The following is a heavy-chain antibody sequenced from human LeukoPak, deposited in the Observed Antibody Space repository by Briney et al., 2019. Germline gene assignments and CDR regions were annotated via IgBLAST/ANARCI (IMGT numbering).Heavy chain of an antibody. CDR2: INWNGGST. CDR1: GFTFDDYG. D-gene: IGHD1-26*01. CDR3: ARDVGISPFSGTYPFDF. J-gene: IGHJ4*02. V-gene: IGHV3-20*04. Sequence: PGGSLRLSCAASGFTFDDYGMSWVRHAPGKGLEWVSGINWNGGSTGYADSVKGRFTISRDNVKNTLYLQMNSLRVEDTAVYYCARDVGISPFSGTYPFDFWGQGSLVTVSS.